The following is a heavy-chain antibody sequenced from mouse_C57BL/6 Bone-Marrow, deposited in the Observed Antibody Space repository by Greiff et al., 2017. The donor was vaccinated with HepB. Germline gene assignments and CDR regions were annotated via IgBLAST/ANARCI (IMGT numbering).Heavy chain of an antibody. D-gene: IGHD1-1*01. CDR2: ISSGSSTI. V-gene: IGHV5-17*01. CDR1: GFTFSDYG. J-gene: IGHJ1*03. CDR3: ARPGDYSWYFDV. Sequence: VQLKESGGGLVKPGGSLKLSCAASGFTFSDYGMHWVRQAPEKGLEWVAYISSGSSTIYYADTVKGRFTISRDNAKNTLFLQMTSLRSEDTAMYYCARPGDYSWYFDVWGTGTTVTVSS.